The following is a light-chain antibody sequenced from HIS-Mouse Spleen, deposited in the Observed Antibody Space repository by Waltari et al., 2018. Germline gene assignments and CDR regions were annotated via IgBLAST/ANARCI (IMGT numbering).Light chain of an antibody. CDR2: DDS. Sequence: SYVLTQPPSVSVAPGKTARITRGGNNLGSQSAPWYQQKPGQAPVLVVYDDSDRPSGIPERFSGSNSGNTATLTISRVEAGDEADYYCQVWDSSSDHVVFGGGTKLTVL. J-gene: IGLJ2*01. V-gene: IGLV3-21*03. CDR1: NLGSQS. CDR3: QVWDSSSDHVV.